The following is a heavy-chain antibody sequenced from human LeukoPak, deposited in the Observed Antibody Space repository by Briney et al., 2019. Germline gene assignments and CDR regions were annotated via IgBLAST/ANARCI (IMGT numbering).Heavy chain of an antibody. CDR3: AREWTTAMVSFDY. Sequence: GASVKVSCKASGYTFTSYAMHWVRQAPAQRLEWMGWINAGNGNTKYSQKFQGRVTITRDTSASTAYMELSSLRSEDTAVYYCAREWTTAMVSFDYWGQGTLVTVSS. J-gene: IGHJ4*02. CDR1: GYTFTSYA. V-gene: IGHV1-3*01. D-gene: IGHD5-18*01. CDR2: INAGNGNT.